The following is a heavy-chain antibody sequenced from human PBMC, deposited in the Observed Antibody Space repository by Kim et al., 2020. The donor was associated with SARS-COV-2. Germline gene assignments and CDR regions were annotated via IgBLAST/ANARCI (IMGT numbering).Heavy chain of an antibody. CDR2: ISTSSSYL. V-gene: IGHV3-21*01. CDR3: ARDLGSSTSSNYYYGMD. D-gene: IGHD2-2*01. Sequence: GGSLRLSCEASGFTFSSYSLNWVRQAPGKGLEWVASISTSSSYLYYVDSMKGRLTISRDNAKNSLYLEMNSLRAEDTAVYYCARDLGSSTSSNYYYGMD. J-gene: IGHJ6*01. CDR1: GFTFSSYS.